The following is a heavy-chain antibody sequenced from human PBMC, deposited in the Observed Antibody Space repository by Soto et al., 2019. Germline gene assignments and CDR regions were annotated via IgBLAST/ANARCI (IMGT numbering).Heavy chain of an antibody. Sequence: QVQLQESGPGLVKPSGTLSLTCAVSGASISGNYWSWIRQPPGKGLEWIGFVDDSGSTNYNPSLKSRVILSVETSKNQFSLKLRSVTAADTAVYYCAKDRTRIGGGSWLYYYGMDVWGQGTTVTVSS. CDR3: AKDRTRIGGGSWLYYYGMDV. J-gene: IGHJ6*02. V-gene: IGHV4-59*01. CDR2: VDDSGST. D-gene: IGHD6-13*01. CDR1: GASISGNY.